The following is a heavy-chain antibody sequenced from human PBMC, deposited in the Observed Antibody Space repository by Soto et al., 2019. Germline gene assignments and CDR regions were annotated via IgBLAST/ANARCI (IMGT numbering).Heavy chain of an antibody. J-gene: IGHJ3*01. CDR1: GGSISGSSYY. CDR2: IFSTGNT. V-gene: IGHV4-39*01. D-gene: IGHD2-2*01. Sequence: SETPSLICSVSGGSISGSSYYWGWIRQPPGKRLEWIGNIFSTGNTYYSASLKSRVAMSVDTSKNQFSLDVSSVTAADTAVYYCVRRLYCTSNSCYGTPLYAFDVWGQGTTVTVSS. CDR3: VRRLYCTSNSCYGTPLYAFDV.